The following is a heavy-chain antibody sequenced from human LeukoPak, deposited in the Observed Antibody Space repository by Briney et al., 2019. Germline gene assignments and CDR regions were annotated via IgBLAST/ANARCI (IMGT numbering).Heavy chain of an antibody. D-gene: IGHD6-19*01. J-gene: IGHJ4*02. V-gene: IGHV5-51*01. CDR3: ARQPPTGYSSGWSDY. Sequence: GESLKISCKGSGYSFTSYWIGWMRQMPGKGLEWMAIIYPGDSDTRYSPSFQGQVTISADKSISTAYLQWSSLKASDTAMYYCARQPPTGYSSGWSDYWGQGTLVTVSS. CDR1: GYSFTSYW. CDR2: IYPGDSDT.